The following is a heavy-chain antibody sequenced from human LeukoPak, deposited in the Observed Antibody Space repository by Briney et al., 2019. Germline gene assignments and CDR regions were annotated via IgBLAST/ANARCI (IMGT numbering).Heavy chain of an antibody. CDR2: ISAYNGNT. V-gene: IGHV1-18*01. D-gene: IGHD4-17*01. Sequence: ASVKVSCKASGYTFTSYGISWVLQAPGQGLEWMGWISAYNGNTNYAQKLQGRVTMTTDTSTSTAYMELRSLRSDDTAVYYCARHFRTVTTLYYFDYWGQGALVTVSS. CDR1: GYTFTSYG. CDR3: ARHFRTVTTLYYFDY. J-gene: IGHJ4*02.